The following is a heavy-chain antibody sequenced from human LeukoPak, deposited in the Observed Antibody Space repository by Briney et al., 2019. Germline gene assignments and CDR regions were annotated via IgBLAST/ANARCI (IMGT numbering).Heavy chain of an antibody. V-gene: IGHV3-23*01. CDR1: GFTFSSYW. D-gene: IGHD6-19*01. CDR2: ISGSGGST. Sequence: GGSLRLSCAASGFTFSSYWMSWVRQAPGKGLEWVSGISGSGGSTNYADSVKGRFTISRDNSKNTLYLQMNSLRAEDTAVYYCAKDSGSGWYQYGMDVWGQGTTVTVSS. J-gene: IGHJ6*02. CDR3: AKDSGSGWYQYGMDV.